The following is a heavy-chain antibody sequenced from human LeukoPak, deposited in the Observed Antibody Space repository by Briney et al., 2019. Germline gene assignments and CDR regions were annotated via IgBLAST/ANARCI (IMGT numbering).Heavy chain of an antibody. CDR1: GYTFTSYD. D-gene: IGHD4-23*01. CDR2: MNPNSGNT. CDR3: STTVVTDVHPVDY. J-gene: IGHJ4*02. Sequence: GASVKVSCKASGYTFTSYDINWVRQATGQGGEGMGWMNPNSGNTGYAQKFPGRVTMTRPTSITTAYMELSSLRSEDTAVYYCSTTVVTDVHPVDYWGQGTLVTVSS. V-gene: IGHV1-8*01.